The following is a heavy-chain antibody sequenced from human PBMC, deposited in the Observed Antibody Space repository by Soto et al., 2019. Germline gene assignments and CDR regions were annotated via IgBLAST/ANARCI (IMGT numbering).Heavy chain of an antibody. CDR1: GASITQYY. J-gene: IGHJ4*02. D-gene: IGHD2-21*01. Sequence: QVQLQESGPGLVKPSETLSLTCTVSGASITQYYWNWIRQSPGKGLGWIVSVSSTGSTVFNPSLTSRVTVSLDTSNNQFSLTLNSVTAADTAVYYCACGGGSPYHNPEFDFWGQGTLVTVSS. CDR2: VSSTGST. CDR3: ACGGGSPYHNPEFDF. V-gene: IGHV4-59*01.